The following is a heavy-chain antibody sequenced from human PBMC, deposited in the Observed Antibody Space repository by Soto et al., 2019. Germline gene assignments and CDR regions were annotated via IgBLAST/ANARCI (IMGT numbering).Heavy chain of an antibody. CDR1: GDTFTSYY. D-gene: IGHD2-15*01. V-gene: IGHV1-46*01. Sequence: QVQLVQSGAEVKKPGASVKISCKASGDTFTSYYMHWVRQAPGQGLEWMGIINPSGDTSYAQKFQGRGTMTRDTATSTFYMELSSLRSEDTAVYYCARVYCSGGGCYGIDYWGQGTLVTVSS. CDR3: ARVYCSGGGCYGIDY. CDR2: INPSGDT. J-gene: IGHJ4*02.